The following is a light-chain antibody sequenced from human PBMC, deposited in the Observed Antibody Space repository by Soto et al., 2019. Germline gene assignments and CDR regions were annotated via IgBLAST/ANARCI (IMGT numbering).Light chain of an antibody. CDR2: ATS. J-gene: IGKJ1*01. V-gene: IGKV1-39*01. Sequence: DTQMTQSPSYLSASVGDRISVTCRASQTASNYVNWYQQKPVKAPTLLISATSTLQSGVPSRFRGSGSGTDFTLTITSLQPEDFATYYCQQTYTTPRTFGQGTKVDIK. CDR3: QQTYTTPRT. CDR1: QTASNY.